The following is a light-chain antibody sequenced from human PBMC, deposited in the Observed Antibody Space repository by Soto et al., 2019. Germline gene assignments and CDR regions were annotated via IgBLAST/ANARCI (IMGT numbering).Light chain of an antibody. J-gene: IGKJ3*01. CDR2: GPS. CDR3: QQYGTSPFT. Sequence: EIVLTQSPGTLSLSPGDSATLSCRASQSVYINSLAWYQQRPGQAPRLLFYGPSTSASAVPDRFSASGSGADFALTITRLEPEDFAVYYCQQYGTSPFTFGPGTRVD. CDR1: QSVYINS. V-gene: IGKV3-20*01.